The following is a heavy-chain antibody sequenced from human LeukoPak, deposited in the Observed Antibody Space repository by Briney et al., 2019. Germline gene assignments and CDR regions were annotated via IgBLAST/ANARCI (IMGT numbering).Heavy chain of an antibody. CDR1: GFTFSDHY. CDR2: ISGSSSST. Sequence: GGSLRLSCAASGFTFSDHYMSWIRQAPGKGLEWVSYISGSSSSTNYADSVKGRFTISRDNAKNSLYLQVNSLRAEDTAVYYCARGSRIAVDWGQGTLVTVSS. J-gene: IGHJ4*02. D-gene: IGHD6-19*01. V-gene: IGHV3-11*06. CDR3: ARGSRIAVD.